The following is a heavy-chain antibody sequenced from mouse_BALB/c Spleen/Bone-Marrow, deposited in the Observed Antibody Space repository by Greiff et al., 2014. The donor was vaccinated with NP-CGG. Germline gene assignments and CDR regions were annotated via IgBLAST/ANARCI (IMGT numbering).Heavy chain of an antibody. V-gene: IGHV14-3*02. CDR1: GFNIKDTY. CDR2: IDPANGNT. J-gene: IGHJ3*01. CDR3: ARGYDEGFAY. D-gene: IGHD2-14*01. Sequence: DVKLQESGAELVKPGASVKLSCTASGFNIKDTYMHWVKQRPEQGLEWIGRIDPANGNTKYDPKFQGKATITAYTSSNTAYLQLSSLTSEDTAVYYCARGYDEGFAYWGQGTLVTVSA.